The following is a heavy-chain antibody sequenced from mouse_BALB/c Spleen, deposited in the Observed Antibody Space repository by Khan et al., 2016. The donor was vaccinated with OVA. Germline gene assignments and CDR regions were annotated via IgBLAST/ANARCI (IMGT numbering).Heavy chain of an antibody. J-gene: IGHJ2*01. V-gene: IGHV3-2*02. CDR2: ISYSGNT. CDR3: ARVYGGDFDY. D-gene: IGHD1-1*01. CDR1: GYSITSDYA. Sequence: EVQLVESGPGLVKPSQSLSLICTVTGYSITSDYAWNWIRQFPGNKLEWMGFISYSGNTKYNPSLKSRISITRDTSKNQFFLQLNSVTTEDTATXYSARVYGGDFDYWGQGTTLTVSS.